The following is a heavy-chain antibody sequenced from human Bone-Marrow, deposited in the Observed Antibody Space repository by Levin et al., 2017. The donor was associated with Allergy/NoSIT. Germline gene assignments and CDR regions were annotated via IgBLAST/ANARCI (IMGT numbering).Heavy chain of an antibody. D-gene: IGHD3-10*01. V-gene: IGHV1-18*01. CDR3: ARQAVFYGEFDP. CDR1: GNKFSGYG. CDR2: ISNYNGNT. Sequence: VASVKVSCKASGNKFSGYGLSWVRQAPGQGPEWMGWISNYNGNTNYAQKFQGRINITTDTSTNTAHLEVRSLTSDDTAVYYCARQAVFYGEFDPWGQGTLVTVSS. J-gene: IGHJ5*02.